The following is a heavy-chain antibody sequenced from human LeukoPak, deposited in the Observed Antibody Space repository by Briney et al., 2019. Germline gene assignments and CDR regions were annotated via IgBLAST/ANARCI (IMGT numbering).Heavy chain of an antibody. J-gene: IGHJ3*02. CDR3: ARDQGLYCRGGSCYASLRNDAFDI. CDR2: ISAYNGNT. D-gene: IGHD2-15*01. Sequence: GASVKVSCKASGYTFTSYGISWVRQAPGQGLEWMGWISAYNGNTNYAQKLQGRVTMTTDTSTSTAYMELRSLRSDDTAVYYCARDQGLYCRGGSCYASLRNDAFDIWGQGKMVTVSS. V-gene: IGHV1-18*01. CDR1: GYTFTSYG.